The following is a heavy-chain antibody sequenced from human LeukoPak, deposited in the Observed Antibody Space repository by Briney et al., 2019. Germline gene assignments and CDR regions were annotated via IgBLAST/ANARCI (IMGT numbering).Heavy chain of an antibody. CDR3: ARAPPSSGYSDY. D-gene: IGHD3-22*01. CDR2: INPSGGST. CDR1: GYTFTSYY. J-gene: IGHJ4*02. V-gene: IGHV1-46*01. Sequence: GASVKVSCKASGYTFTSYYMHWVRQAPGQGLEWMGIINPSGGSTSYAQKSQGRVTMTRDMSTSTVYMELSSLRSEDTAVYYCARAPPSSGYSDYWGQGTLVTVSS.